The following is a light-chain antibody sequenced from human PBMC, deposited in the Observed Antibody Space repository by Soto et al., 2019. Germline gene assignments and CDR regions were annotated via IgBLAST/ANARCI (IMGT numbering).Light chain of an antibody. V-gene: IGLV2-23*03. CDR2: EGS. J-gene: IGLJ1*01. Sequence: QSALTQPASVSGSPGQSITISCTGTSSDVGSYNLVSWYQQHPGKAPKLMIYEGSKRPSGVSNRFSGSKSGITASLTISGLKAEDEADYYCCSYAGSSTFLYVFGTGTKLTVL. CDR1: SSDVGSYNL. CDR3: CSYAGSSTFLYV.